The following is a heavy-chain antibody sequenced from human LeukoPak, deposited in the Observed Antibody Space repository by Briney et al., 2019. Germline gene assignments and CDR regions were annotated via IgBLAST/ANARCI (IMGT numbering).Heavy chain of an antibody. J-gene: IGHJ4*02. V-gene: IGHV3-11*01. CDR2: ISSSGSTI. Sequence: GGSLRLSCAASGCTFSDYYMRWLRQAPGKGLEWVSYISSSGSTIYYADSVKGRFTISRDNAKNSLYLQMNSLRAEDTAVYYCAGGATGDAPLFDYWGQGTLVTVSS. CDR1: GCTFSDYY. D-gene: IGHD7-27*01. CDR3: AGGATGDAPLFDY.